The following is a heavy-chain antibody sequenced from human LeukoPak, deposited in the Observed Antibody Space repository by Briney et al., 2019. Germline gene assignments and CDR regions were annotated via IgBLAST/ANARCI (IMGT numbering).Heavy chain of an antibody. CDR2: IIPILGIA. CDR3: ARDGDIVVVPAAMSPNYYYYGMDV. CDR1: GGTFSSYA. J-gene: IGHJ6*02. Sequence: SVTVSCKASGGTFSSYAISWVRQAPGQGLEWMGRIIPILGIANYAQKFQGRVTITADKSTSTAYMELSRLRSEDTAVYYCARDGDIVVVPAAMSPNYYYYGMDVWGQGTTVTVSS. V-gene: IGHV1-69*04. D-gene: IGHD2-2*01.